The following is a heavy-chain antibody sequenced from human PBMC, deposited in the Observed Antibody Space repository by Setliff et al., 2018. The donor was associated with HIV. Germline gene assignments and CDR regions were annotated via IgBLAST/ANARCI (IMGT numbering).Heavy chain of an antibody. D-gene: IGHD3-10*01. J-gene: IGHJ4*02. CDR3: VRDSRGSGNFDF. CDR2: EDTRGYA. CDR1: GVSSSSYH. Sequence: PSETLSLTCTVSGVSSSSYHWSWLRQSPEKGLEWIGYEDTRGYAYYNPFFESRGTISRDMSKNQFSLRLTSVTAADTAVYYCVRDSRGSGNFDFWGQGTLVTVSS. V-gene: IGHV4-4*08.